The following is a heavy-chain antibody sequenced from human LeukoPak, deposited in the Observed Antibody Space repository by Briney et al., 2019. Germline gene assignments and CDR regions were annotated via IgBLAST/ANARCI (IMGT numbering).Heavy chain of an antibody. CDR3: ARSRSSTWYLFDY. V-gene: IGHV4-59*08. J-gene: IGHJ4*02. Sequence: SETLSLTCIVSGXSISSHYGSWIRQPPGKGLEWIGYIYHSGITNYNPSLKSRVSMSVDASKSQFSLNLSSVTAADTAVYYCARSRSSTWYLFDYWGQGTLVTVSS. CDR2: IYHSGIT. D-gene: IGHD6-13*01. CDR1: GXSISSHY.